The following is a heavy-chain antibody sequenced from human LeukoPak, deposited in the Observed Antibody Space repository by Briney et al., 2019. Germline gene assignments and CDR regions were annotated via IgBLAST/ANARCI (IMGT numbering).Heavy chain of an antibody. CDR2: INHSGST. D-gene: IGHD3-16*01. CDR3: ARLWVFVPYFDY. Sequence: SETLSLTCTVSGGSISGYYWNWIRQPPGKGLEWIGEINHSGSTNYNPSLKSRVTISVDTSKNQFSLKLSSVTAADTAVYYCARLWVFVPYFDYWGQGTLVTVSS. CDR1: GGSISGYY. V-gene: IGHV4-34*01. J-gene: IGHJ4*02.